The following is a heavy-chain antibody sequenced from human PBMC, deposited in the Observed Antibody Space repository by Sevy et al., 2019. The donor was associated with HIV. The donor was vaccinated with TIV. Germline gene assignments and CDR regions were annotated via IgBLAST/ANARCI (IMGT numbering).Heavy chain of an antibody. CDR2: ISSSSYI. CDR1: GFTFSSYS. D-gene: IGHD2-21*02. CDR3: ARHQGSTAVTAILVGGYYYYGMDV. V-gene: IGHV3-21*01. Sequence: GGCLRLSCAASGFTFSSYSMNWVRQAPGKGLEWLSSISSSSYIYYADSVKGRFTISRDNAKNSLYLQMNSLRAEVTAVYYCARHQGSTAVTAILVGGYYYYGMDVWGQGTTVTVSS. J-gene: IGHJ6*02.